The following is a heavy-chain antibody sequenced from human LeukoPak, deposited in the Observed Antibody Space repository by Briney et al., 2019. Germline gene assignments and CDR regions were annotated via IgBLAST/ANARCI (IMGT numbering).Heavy chain of an antibody. Sequence: PGGSLRLSCAASGFTFSSYAMSWVRQAPGKGLEWVASISGSGVTTYHADAVKGRFTISRDNSKNTLYLQMDSLRVEDTALYYCAKSYSTGWYFGNSMDVWGQGTAVTVSS. CDR3: AKSYSTGWYFGNSMDV. CDR1: GFTFSSYA. J-gene: IGHJ6*02. CDR2: ISGSGVTT. D-gene: IGHD6-19*01. V-gene: IGHV3-23*01.